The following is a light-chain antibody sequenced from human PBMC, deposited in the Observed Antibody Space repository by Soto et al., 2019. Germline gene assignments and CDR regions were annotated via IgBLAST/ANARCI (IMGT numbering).Light chain of an antibody. J-gene: IGKJ4*01. CDR2: KAS. V-gene: IGKV1-5*03. CDR3: QQYSSSLLT. Sequence: DIQMTQSPSTLSASVGDSVTITCRASQSVTGWLAWYQQKPGKAPKLLIYKASTLQSGVPSRFSGNGSGTEFTLTISSLQPDDLAIYYCQQYSSSLLTFGGGTKVDIK. CDR1: QSVTGW.